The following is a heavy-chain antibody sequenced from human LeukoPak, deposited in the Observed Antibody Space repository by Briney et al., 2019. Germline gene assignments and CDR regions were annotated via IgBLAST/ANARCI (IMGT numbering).Heavy chain of an antibody. D-gene: IGHD3-3*01. J-gene: IGHJ6*02. V-gene: IGHV1-69*13. CDR2: IIPIFGTA. Sequence: SVKVSCKASGGTFSSYAISWVRQAPGQGLEWMGGIIPIFGTANYAQKFQGRVTITADESTSTAYMELSSLRSEDTAVYYCARPPEIGVGYYGMDVWGQGTTVSVSS. CDR1: GGTFSSYA. CDR3: ARPPEIGVGYYGMDV.